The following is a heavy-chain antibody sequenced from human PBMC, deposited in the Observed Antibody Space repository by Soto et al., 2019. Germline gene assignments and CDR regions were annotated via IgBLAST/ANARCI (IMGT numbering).Heavy chain of an antibody. D-gene: IGHD2-2*01. Sequence: SETLSLTCTVSGGSISSYYWSWIRQPPGKGLEWIGYIYYSGSTNYNPSLKSRVTISVDTSKNQFSLKLSSVTAADTAVYYCARDQVPAADFDYWGQGTLVTVSS. CDR1: GGSISSYY. J-gene: IGHJ4*02. V-gene: IGHV4-59*01. CDR3: ARDQVPAADFDY. CDR2: IYYSGST.